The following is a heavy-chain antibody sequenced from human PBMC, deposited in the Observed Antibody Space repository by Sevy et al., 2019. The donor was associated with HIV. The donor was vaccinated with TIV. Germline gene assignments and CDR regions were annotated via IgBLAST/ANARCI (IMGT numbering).Heavy chain of an antibody. D-gene: IGHD2-2*03. Sequence: ASVKVSCKASGYTFTGYYMHWVRQAPGQGLEWMGWINPNSGGTNYAQKFQGRVTMTRDTSISTAYMEVGRLRSDDTAVYYCASSSGYCSSTSCPRHWGAFDIWGQGTMVTVSS. J-gene: IGHJ3*02. CDR1: GYTFTGYY. V-gene: IGHV1-2*02. CDR3: ASSSGYCSSTSCPRHWGAFDI. CDR2: INPNSGGT.